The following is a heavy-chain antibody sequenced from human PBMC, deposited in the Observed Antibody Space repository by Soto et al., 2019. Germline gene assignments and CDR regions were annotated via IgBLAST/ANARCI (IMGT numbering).Heavy chain of an antibody. Sequence: QVPLQESGPGLVKPSETLSLTCTVSGVSITSYKWTWIRQSPGKGLEWIAYMYSSGSSSYNPSLKSRATISMDTFRNQYSLQLNSATAADTAVYYCAREWSAFDYWGQGILVTVSS. D-gene: IGHD2-15*01. CDR1: GVSITSYK. CDR3: AREWSAFDY. CDR2: MYSSGSS. J-gene: IGHJ4*02. V-gene: IGHV4-59*01.